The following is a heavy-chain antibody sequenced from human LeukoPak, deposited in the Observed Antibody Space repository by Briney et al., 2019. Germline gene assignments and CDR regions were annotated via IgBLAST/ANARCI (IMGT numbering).Heavy chain of an antibody. CDR3: AREYGYYYYYYYMDV. CDR1: GGSISNYY. CDR2: IRYSGST. Sequence: SETLSLTCTVTGGSISNYYWSWIRQPPGKGLEWIGHIRYSGSTNCNPSLKSRVTISVDTSKNQFSLKLSSVTAADTAVYYCAREYGYYYYYYYMDVWGKGTTVTVSS. J-gene: IGHJ6*03. V-gene: IGHV4-59*12. D-gene: IGHD3-10*01.